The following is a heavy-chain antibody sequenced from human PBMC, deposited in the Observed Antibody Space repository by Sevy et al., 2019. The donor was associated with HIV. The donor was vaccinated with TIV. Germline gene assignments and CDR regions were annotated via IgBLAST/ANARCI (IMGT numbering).Heavy chain of an antibody. V-gene: IGHV3-53*01. J-gene: IGHJ4*02. CDR2: IYSGGST. Sequence: GGSLRLSCAASGFTVSSNYMSWVRQAPGKGLEWVSVIYSGGSTYYADSVKGRFTISRDNSKNTLYLQMNSLRAEDTAVYYCAMAADTAMVYSDYWGQGTLVTVSS. CDR1: GFTVSSNY. CDR3: AMAADTAMVYSDY. D-gene: IGHD5-18*01.